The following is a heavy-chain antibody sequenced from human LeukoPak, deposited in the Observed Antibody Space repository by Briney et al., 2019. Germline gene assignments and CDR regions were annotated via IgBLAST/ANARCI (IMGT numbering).Heavy chain of an antibody. V-gene: IGHV4-61*02. D-gene: IGHD5-12*01. Sequence: TSETLSLTCTVSGGSISSGSYYWSWIRQPAGKGLEWIGRIYTSGSTNYNPSLKSRVTISVDTSKNQFSLKLRSVTAADTAVYYCARVVYSGYDFRGAMDVWGKGTTVTVSS. CDR1: GGSISSGSYY. CDR2: IYTSGST. J-gene: IGHJ6*03. CDR3: ARVVYSGYDFRGAMDV.